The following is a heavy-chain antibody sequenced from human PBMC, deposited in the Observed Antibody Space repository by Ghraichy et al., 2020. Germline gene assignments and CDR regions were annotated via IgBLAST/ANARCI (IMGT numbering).Heavy chain of an antibody. CDR2: INQDGGET. V-gene: IGHV3-7*01. CDR1: GFTFSSYW. CDR3: ARNDRDYGDYGNDY. Sequence: GALRLSCAASGFTFSSYWMAWIRQAPGKGLEWLANINQDGGETYYVDTVKGRFTISRDNAKKSLYLQMNSLRAEDTAVYYCARNDRDYGDYGNDYWGQGTLVTVSS. J-gene: IGHJ4*02. D-gene: IGHD4-17*01.